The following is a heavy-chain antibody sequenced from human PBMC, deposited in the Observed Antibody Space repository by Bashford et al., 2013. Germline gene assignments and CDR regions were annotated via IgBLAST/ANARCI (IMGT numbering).Heavy chain of an antibody. D-gene: IGHD2-15*01. CDR1: GFTFSSYN. Sequence: GGSLRLSCAASGFTFSSYNMNWVRQAPGKGLEWVSSISSSSSYIYYGDSVKGRFTISRDNAKNSLYLQMNSLRAEDTAVYYCARDIVVGRDDYWAQGTPGHPSPQ. CDR2: ISSSSSYI. J-gene: IGHJ4*02. V-gene: IGHV3-21*01. CDR3: ARDIVVGRDDY.